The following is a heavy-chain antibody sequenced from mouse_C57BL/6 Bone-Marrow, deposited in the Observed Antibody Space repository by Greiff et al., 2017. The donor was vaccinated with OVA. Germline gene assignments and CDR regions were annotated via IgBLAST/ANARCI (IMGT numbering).Heavy chain of an antibody. J-gene: IGHJ1*03. CDR2: IDPSDSYT. CDR3: ASGGTVYWYFDV. D-gene: IGHD3-3*01. V-gene: IGHV1-50*01. Sequence: QVQLQQPGAELVKPGASVKLSCKASGYTFTSYWMQWVKQRPGQGLEWIGEIDPSDSYTNYNQKFKGKATLTVDTSSSTAYMQLSSLTSEDSAVYYCASGGTVYWYFDVWGTGTTVTVSS. CDR1: GYTFTSYW.